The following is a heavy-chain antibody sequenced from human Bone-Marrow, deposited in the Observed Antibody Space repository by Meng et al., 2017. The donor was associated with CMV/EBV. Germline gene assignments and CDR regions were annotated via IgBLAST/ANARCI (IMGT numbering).Heavy chain of an antibody. V-gene: IGHV1-69*05. J-gene: IGHJ4*02. CDR1: GGTFSSYA. D-gene: IGHD3-22*01. CDR3: ARGKTGDYYYDSSGYYPFAY. Sequence: SVKVSCKASGGTFSSYAISWVRQAPGQGLEWMGGIIPIFGTANYAQKFQGRVTITTDESTSTAYMELSSLRSEDTAVYYCARGKTGDYYYDSSGYYPFAYWGPGTLVTGSS. CDR2: IIPIFGTA.